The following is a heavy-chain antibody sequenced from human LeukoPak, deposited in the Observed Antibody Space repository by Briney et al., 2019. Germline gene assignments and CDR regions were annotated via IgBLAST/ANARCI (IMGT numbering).Heavy chain of an antibody. J-gene: IGHJ4*02. CDR2: INPSGGST. CDR1: GYTFTSYY. D-gene: IGHD6-6*01. V-gene: IGHV1-46*01. CDR3: ARDRQGRYSSSSGWLY. Sequence: ASVKVSCKASGYTFTSYYVHWVRQARGQGLEWMGIINPSGGSTSYAQKFQGRVTMTRDMSTSTVYMELSSLRSEDTAVYYCARDRQGRYSSSSGWLYWGQGTLVTVSS.